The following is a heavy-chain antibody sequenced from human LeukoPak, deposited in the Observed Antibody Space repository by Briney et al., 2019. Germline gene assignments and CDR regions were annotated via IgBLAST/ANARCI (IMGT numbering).Heavy chain of an antibody. V-gene: IGHV3-30-3*01. J-gene: IGHJ4*02. D-gene: IGHD3-3*01. Sequence: PGRSLRLSCAASGFTFSSYAMHWVRQAPGKGLEWVAVISYDGSNKYYADSVKGRFTISRDNSKNTLYLQMNSLRAEDTAVYYCARDPVAYDFWSGYYFDYWGQGTLVTVSS. CDR2: ISYDGSNK. CDR3: ARDPVAYDFWSGYYFDY. CDR1: GFTFSSYA.